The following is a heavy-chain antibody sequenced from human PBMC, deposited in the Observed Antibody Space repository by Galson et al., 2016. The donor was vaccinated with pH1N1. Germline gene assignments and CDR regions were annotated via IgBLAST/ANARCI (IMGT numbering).Heavy chain of an antibody. CDR3: ATAVTWYFDY. Sequence: SVKVSCKASGGTFSSYTINWVRQAPGQGLEWMGGIIPIFGTANYAQKFQGRVTITTDESASTVYMEMSSLRSEDTAVYYCATAVTWYFDYWGQGTVVTVFS. CDR1: GGTFSSYT. CDR2: IIPIFGTA. D-gene: IGHD4-17*01. J-gene: IGHJ4*02. V-gene: IGHV1-69*05.